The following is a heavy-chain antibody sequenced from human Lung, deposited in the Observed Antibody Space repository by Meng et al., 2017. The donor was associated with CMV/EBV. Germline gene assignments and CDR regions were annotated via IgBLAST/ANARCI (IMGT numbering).Heavy chain of an antibody. CDR2: ILYSGGT. D-gene: IGHD3-22*01. CDR1: GGSIKNTDYY. Sequence: GSLRLSCSVSGGSIKNTDYYWAWVRQVPGKGLEWIGSILYSGGTYYNPSLGSRVTILLDTSKNQFSLKVNSVTAADTAVYYCAREDYYDSSGYHKTLDIRGQGTXVTV. J-gene: IGHJ3*02. CDR3: AREDYYDSSGYHKTLDI. V-gene: IGHV4-39*07.